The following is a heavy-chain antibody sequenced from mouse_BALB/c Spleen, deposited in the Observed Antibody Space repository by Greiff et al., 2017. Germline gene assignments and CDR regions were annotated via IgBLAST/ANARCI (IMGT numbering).Heavy chain of an antibody. D-gene: IGHD4-1*01. CDR3: MGGNWSFAY. V-gene: IGHV14-4*02. Sequence: EVKVVESGAELVRSGASVKLSCTASGFNIKDYYMHWVKQRPEQGLEWIGWIDPENGDTEYAPKFQGKATMTADTSSNTAYLQLSSLTSEDTAVYYCMGGNWSFAYWGQGTLVTVSA. J-gene: IGHJ3*01. CDR2: IDPENGDT. CDR1: GFNIKDYY.